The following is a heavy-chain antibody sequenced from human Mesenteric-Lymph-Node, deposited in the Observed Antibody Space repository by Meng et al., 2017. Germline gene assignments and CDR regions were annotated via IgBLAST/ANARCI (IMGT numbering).Heavy chain of an antibody. Sequence: GGSLRLSCAASGFTFSTYAMNCVRQAPGNGLEWVSVTSASGSRTHYADSVKGRFTISRDNSRNTLFLQMNSLRAEDTAVYYCAKVYSGYETFEYWGQGTLVTVSS. V-gene: IGHV3-23*01. CDR2: TSASGSRT. D-gene: IGHD5-12*01. J-gene: IGHJ4*02. CDR3: AKVYSGYETFEY. CDR1: GFTFSTYA.